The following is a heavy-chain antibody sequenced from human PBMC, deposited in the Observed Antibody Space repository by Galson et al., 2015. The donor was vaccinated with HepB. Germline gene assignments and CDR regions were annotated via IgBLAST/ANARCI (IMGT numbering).Heavy chain of an antibody. J-gene: IGHJ6*02. Sequence: SVKVSCKASGYTFTSYYMHWVRQAPGQGLEWMGIINPSGGSTSYAQKLQGRVTMTRDTSTSTVYMELSSLRSEDTAVYYCARELRYFDWLKSAYYYYGMDVWGQGTTVTVSS. CDR2: INPSGGST. D-gene: IGHD3-9*01. CDR3: ARELRYFDWLKSAYYYYGMDV. V-gene: IGHV1-46*04. CDR1: GYTFTSYY.